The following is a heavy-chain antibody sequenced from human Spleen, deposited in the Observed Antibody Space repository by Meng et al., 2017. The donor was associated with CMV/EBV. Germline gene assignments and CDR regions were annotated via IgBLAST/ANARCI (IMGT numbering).Heavy chain of an antibody. J-gene: IGHJ4*02. CDR3: ARIPRAAAGRMLGDY. CDR1: GYTFTSYD. D-gene: IGHD6-13*01. Sequence: ASVKVSCKASGYTFTSYDINWVRQATGQGLEWMGWMNPNSGGTNYAQKFQGRVTMTRDTSISTAYMELSRLRSDDTAVYYCARIPRAAAGRMLGDYWGQGTLVTVSS. V-gene: IGHV1-2*02. CDR2: MNPNSGGT.